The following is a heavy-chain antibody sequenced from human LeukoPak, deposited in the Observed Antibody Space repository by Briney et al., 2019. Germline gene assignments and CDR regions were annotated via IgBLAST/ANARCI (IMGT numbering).Heavy chain of an antibody. CDR3: ARSWFSTGPADY. V-gene: IGHV4-39*01. CDR2: IFHSGST. J-gene: IGHJ4*02. CDR1: GDSISSSSYY. D-gene: IGHD6-13*01. Sequence: SETLSLTCTVSGDSISSSSYYWGWIRQPPGKGLEWIGSIFHSGSTYYNPSLKSRVTISVDTSKNQFFLKLTSVTAADTAVYYCARSWFSTGPADYWGQGTLVTVSS.